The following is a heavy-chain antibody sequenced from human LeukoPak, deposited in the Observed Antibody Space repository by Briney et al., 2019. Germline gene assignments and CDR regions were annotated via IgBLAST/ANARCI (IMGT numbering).Heavy chain of an antibody. CDR1: GGSFSGYY. Sequence: SETLSLTCAVYGGSFSGYYWSWIRRPPGKGLEWIGEINHSGSTNYNPSLKSRVTISVDTSKNQFSLKLSSVTAADTAVYYCARGALGSLRDWFDPWGQGTLVTVSS. CDR3: ARGALGSLRDWFDP. V-gene: IGHV4-34*01. D-gene: IGHD2-15*01. J-gene: IGHJ5*02. CDR2: INHSGST.